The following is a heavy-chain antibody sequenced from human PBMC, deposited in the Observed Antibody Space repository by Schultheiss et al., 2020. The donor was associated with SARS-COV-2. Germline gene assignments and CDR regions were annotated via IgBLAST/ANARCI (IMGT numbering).Heavy chain of an antibody. CDR1: GGSIISIN. CDR3: AKDLLSTWDY. J-gene: IGHJ4*02. Sequence: ETLSLTCAVSGGSIISINWWNWVRQHPGKGLEWVSAISGSGGSTYYADSVKGRFTISRDNSKNTLYLQMNSLRAEDTAVYYCAKDLLSTWDYWGQGTLVTVSS. V-gene: IGHV3-23*01. CDR2: ISGSGGST. D-gene: IGHD3-16*01.